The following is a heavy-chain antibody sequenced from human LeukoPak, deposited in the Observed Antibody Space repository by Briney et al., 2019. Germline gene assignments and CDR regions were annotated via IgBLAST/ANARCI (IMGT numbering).Heavy chain of an antibody. CDR3: ARVYGSGSYYPYYYYGMDV. CDR2: IYSGGST. Sequence: GRSLRLSCAASGFTVSSNYMSWVRQAPGKGLEWVSVIYSGGSTYYADSVKGRFTISRDNSKNTLYLQMNSLRAEDTAVYYCARVYGSGSYYPYYYYGMDVWGQGTTVTVSS. CDR1: GFTVSSNY. D-gene: IGHD3-10*01. J-gene: IGHJ6*02. V-gene: IGHV3-53*01.